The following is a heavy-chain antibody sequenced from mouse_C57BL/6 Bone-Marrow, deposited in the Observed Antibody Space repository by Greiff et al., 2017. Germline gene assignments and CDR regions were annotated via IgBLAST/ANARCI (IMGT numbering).Heavy chain of an antibody. CDR1: GYTFTGYW. Sequence: VQLQQSGAELMKPGASVKLSCKATGYTFTGYWIEWVKQRPGHGLEWIGEILPGSGSTIYNEKFTGTATFTADTSSNTAYMHLSSLTTDDYAIYDCARGDYGNLFDYGGKGNLGTVSA. CDR3: ARGDYGNLFDY. D-gene: IGHD2-1*01. J-gene: IGHJ3*01. CDR2: ILPGSGST. V-gene: IGHV1-9*01.